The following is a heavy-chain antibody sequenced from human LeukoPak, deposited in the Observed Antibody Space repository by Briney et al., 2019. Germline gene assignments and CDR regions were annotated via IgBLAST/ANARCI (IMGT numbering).Heavy chain of an antibody. CDR1: GYSISSGYY. Sequence: SETLSLTCTVSGYSISSGYYWGWIRQPPGKGLEWIGSIYHSGSTYYNPSLKSRVTISVDTSKNQFSLKLSSVTAADTAVYYCARTVAVAGTWYFDLWGRGTLVTVSS. J-gene: IGHJ2*01. V-gene: IGHV4-38-2*02. CDR2: IYHSGST. D-gene: IGHD6-19*01. CDR3: ARTVAVAGTWYFDL.